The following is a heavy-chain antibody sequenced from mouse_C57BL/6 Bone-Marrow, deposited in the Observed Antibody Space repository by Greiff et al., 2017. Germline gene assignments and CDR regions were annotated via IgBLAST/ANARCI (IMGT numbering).Heavy chain of an antibody. CDR1: GFTFSSYG. J-gene: IGHJ1*03. D-gene: IGHD2-4*01. Sequence: EVKLVESGGDLVKPGGSLKLSCAASGFTFSSYGMSWVRQTPDKRLEWVATLSSGGSYTYYPDSVKGRFTISRDNAKNTPYLQMSSLKSEDTAMYYCASYDYGGVWWYFDVWGTGTTVTVSS. CDR3: ASYDYGGVWWYFDV. V-gene: IGHV5-6*01. CDR2: LSSGGSYT.